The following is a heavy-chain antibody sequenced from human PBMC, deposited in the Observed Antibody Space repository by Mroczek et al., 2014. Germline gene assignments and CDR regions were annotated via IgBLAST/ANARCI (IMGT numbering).Heavy chain of an antibody. D-gene: IGHD6-13*01. Sequence: QVQLVQSGAEVKKPGASVKVSCKASGYTFTGYYMHWVRQAPGQGLEWMGWINPNSGGTNYAQKFQGRVTMTRDTSISTAYMELSRLRSDDTAVYYCARFSLLVYYDESGMDVWGQGTTVTVSS. J-gene: IGHJ6*02. CDR1: GYTFTGYY. CDR3: ARFSLLVYYDESGMDV. V-gene: IGHV1-2*02. CDR2: INPNSGGT.